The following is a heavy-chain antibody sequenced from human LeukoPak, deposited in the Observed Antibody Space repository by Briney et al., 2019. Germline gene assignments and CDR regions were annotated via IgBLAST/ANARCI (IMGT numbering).Heavy chain of an antibody. V-gene: IGHV3-23*01. J-gene: IGHJ4*02. CDR2: ISGSGGST. CDR3: ARGKQTYYYDSSGSFDY. D-gene: IGHD3-22*01. CDR1: GFTFSSYA. Sequence: GGSLRLSCAASGFTFSSYAMSWVRQAPGKGLEWVSAISGSGGSTYYADSVKGWFTISRDNSKNTLYLQMNSLRAEDTAVYYCARGKQTYYYDSSGSFDYWGQGTLVTVSS.